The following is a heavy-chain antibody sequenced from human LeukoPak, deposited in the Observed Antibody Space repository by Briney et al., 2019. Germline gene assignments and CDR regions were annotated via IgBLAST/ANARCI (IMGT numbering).Heavy chain of an antibody. Sequence: SETLSLTCTVSGGSISSSSYYWGWIRQPPGKGLEWIGSIYYSGSTYYNPSLKSRVTISVDTSKNQFSLKLSSVTAADTAVYYCARGVREKNRGFLLYYYYYYMDVWGKGTTVAISS. CDR3: ARGVREKNRGFLLYYYYYYMDV. D-gene: IGHD3-10*01. J-gene: IGHJ6*03. V-gene: IGHV4-39*07. CDR1: GGSISSSSYY. CDR2: IYYSGST.